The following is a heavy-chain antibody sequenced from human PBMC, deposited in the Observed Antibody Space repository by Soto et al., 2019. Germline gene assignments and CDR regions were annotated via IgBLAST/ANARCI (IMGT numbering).Heavy chain of an antibody. V-gene: IGHV1-69*13. CDR2: IIPIFGTA. J-gene: IGHJ4*02. Sequence: SVKVSCKASGGTFSSYAISWVRQAPGQGLEWMGGIIPIFGTANYAQKFQGRVTITADESTSTAYMELSSLRSEDTAVYYCARDTDQEDFWSGYYGHWGQGTLVTVSS. CDR3: ARDTDQEDFWSGYYGH. CDR1: GGTFSSYA. D-gene: IGHD3-3*01.